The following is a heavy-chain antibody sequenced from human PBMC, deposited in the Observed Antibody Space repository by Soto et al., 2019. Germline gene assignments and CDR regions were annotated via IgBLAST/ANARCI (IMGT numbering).Heavy chain of an antibody. CDR2: ISAYNGNT. V-gene: IGHV1-18*04. CDR1: GYTFTSYG. J-gene: IGHJ4*02. Sequence: QVQLVQSGAEVKKPGASVKVSCKASGYTFTSYGISWVRQAPGQGLEWLGWISAYNGNTNYAQKLQGRVTMTTDTSTSTAYMELRSLRSDDTAVYYCATSWRNSYYDSSGYYYWGQGTLVTVSS. D-gene: IGHD3-22*01. CDR3: ATSWRNSYYDSSGYYY.